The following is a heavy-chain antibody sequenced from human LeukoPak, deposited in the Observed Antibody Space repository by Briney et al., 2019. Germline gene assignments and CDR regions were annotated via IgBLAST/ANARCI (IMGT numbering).Heavy chain of an antibody. V-gene: IGHV3-74*01. J-gene: IGHJ4*02. CDR1: GFTFSSYW. CDR3: ARAGGYGSGSYFDY. CDR2: INSDGSST. Sequence: PGGSLRLSCAASGFTFSSYWMHWVHQAPGKGLVWVSRINSDGSSTSYADSVKGRFTISRDNAKNTLYLQMNSLRAEDTAVYYCARAGGYGSGSYFDYWGQGTLVTVSS. D-gene: IGHD3-10*01.